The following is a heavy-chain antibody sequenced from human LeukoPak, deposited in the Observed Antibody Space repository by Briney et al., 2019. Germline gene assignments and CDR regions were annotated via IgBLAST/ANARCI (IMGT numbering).Heavy chain of an antibody. D-gene: IGHD4-17*01. J-gene: IGHJ4*02. CDR1: GFTLSSYG. CDR3: AKGSSRFFDF. Sequence: GGSLRLSCAASGFTLSSYGMRWVRQAPGKGLEWVSAITASGDNTYYADSVKGRFTISRDNSKNTLYLQINSLRAEDTAIYYCAKGSSRFFDFWGQGTLVTVSS. V-gene: IGHV3-23*01. CDR2: ITASGDNT.